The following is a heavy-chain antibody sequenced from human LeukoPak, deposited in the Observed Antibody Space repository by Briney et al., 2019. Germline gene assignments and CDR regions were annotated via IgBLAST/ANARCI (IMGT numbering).Heavy chain of an antibody. Sequence: PSETLSLTCTVSGGSISSYYWSWIRQPAGKGLERIGHIYTSGSTNYNPSLKSRVTMSVDTSKNQFSLKLSSVTAADTAVYYCARGAIVVVPAAIGVYNWFDPWGQGTLVTVSS. CDR3: ARGAIVVVPAAIGVYNWFDP. V-gene: IGHV4-4*07. CDR1: GGSISSYY. J-gene: IGHJ5*02. CDR2: IYTSGST. D-gene: IGHD2-2*01.